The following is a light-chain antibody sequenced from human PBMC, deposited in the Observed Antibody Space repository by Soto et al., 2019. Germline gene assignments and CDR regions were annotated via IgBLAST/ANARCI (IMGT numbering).Light chain of an antibody. CDR1: QSILTTSNNWNY. V-gene: IGKV4-1*01. J-gene: IGKJ3*01. Sequence: DIAMTQSPDSLAVSLGERATINCKSSQSILTTSNNWNYLAWYQQRPGQPPKLLIYRASTRQSGVPDRFSGSESGTDFALTISSVQAEYVAIYYCQQYYNVPFTCGPGPKVDIK. CDR2: RAS. CDR3: QQYYNVPFT.